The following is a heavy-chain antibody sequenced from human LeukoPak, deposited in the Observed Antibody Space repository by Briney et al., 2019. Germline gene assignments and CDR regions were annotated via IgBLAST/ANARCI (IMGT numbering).Heavy chain of an antibody. J-gene: IGHJ4*02. CDR2: VYNSGST. CDR3: ARALNPLTGTYYFDY. D-gene: IGHD4/OR15-4a*01. Sequence: PSQTRSLTCTVSGGSIGSYFWSWIRQSPGKGLEWMGYVYNSGSTDYNPSLQSRVTISEDTSKNQFSLQLSSVTAADTAVYYCARALNPLTGTYYFDYWGQGTLVTVSS. CDR1: GGSIGSYF. V-gene: IGHV4-59*01.